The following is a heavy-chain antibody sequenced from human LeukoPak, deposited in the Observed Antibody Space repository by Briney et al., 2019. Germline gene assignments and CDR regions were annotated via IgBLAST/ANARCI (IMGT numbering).Heavy chain of an antibody. V-gene: IGHV4-59*01. D-gene: IGHD6-13*01. CDR3: ARVLYSSSWYWGEKLYSYGYGAFDI. Sequence: SETLSLTCTVSGGSISSYYWSWIRQPPGKGLEWIGYIYYSGSTNYNPSLKSRVTISVDTSKNQFSLKLSSVTAADTAVYYCARVLYSSSWYWGEKLYSYGYGAFDIWGQGTMVTVSS. CDR1: GGSISSYY. J-gene: IGHJ3*02. CDR2: IYYSGST.